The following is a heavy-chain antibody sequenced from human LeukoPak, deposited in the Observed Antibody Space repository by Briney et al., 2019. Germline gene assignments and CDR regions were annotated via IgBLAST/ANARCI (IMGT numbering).Heavy chain of an antibody. J-gene: IGHJ4*02. V-gene: IGHV1-2*02. CDR2: INPNDGDT. Sequence: ASVTVSCKASGYTLTDYYMHWVRQAPGQGVEGMGWINPNDGDTNYAQKFQGRVTMTRDTSISTAHMEVSRLRSDDTAVYYCARANFLYCSSSTCLFDYWGQGTLVTVSS. CDR3: ARANFLYCSSSTCLFDY. CDR1: GYTLTDYY. D-gene: IGHD2-2*01.